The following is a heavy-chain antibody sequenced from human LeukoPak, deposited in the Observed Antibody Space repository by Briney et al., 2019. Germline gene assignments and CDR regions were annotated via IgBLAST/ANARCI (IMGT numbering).Heavy chain of an antibody. D-gene: IGHD3-10*01. CDR2: IKQDGSEK. V-gene: IGHV3-7*01. CDR1: GFTFSSYW. J-gene: IGHJ6*03. Sequence: PGGSLRLSCAASGFTFSSYWMSWVRQAPGKGLEWVANIKQDGSEKYYVDSVKGRFTISRDNAKNSLYLQMNSLRAEDTAVYYCARGVLYGSGSKHYYYYYMDVWGKGTTVTISS. CDR3: ARGVLYGSGSKHYYYYYMDV.